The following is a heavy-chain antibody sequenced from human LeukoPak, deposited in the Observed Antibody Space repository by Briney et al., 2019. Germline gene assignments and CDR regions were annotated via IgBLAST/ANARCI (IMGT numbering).Heavy chain of an antibody. CDR1: GGTFSSYA. Sequence: SVKVSCKASGGTFSSYAISWVRQAPGQGLEWMGGIIPIFGTANYAQKFQGRVTITTDESTSTAYMELSSLRSEDTAVYYCARGSPQLLWFGEVLVWGQGTLVTVSS. V-gene: IGHV1-69*05. D-gene: IGHD3-10*01. J-gene: IGHJ4*02. CDR3: ARGSPQLLWFGEVLV. CDR2: IIPIFGTA.